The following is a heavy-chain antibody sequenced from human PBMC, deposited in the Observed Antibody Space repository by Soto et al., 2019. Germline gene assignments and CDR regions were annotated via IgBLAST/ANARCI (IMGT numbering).Heavy chain of an antibody. J-gene: IGHJ4*02. CDR1: GYTFTGYY. CDR2: INPNSGGT. Sequence: ASVKVSCKASGYTFTGYYMHWLRQAPGQGLEWMGWINPNSGGTNYAQKFQGRVTMTRDTSISTAYMELSRLRSDDTAVYYCARHPGSMVRGVIITPYLDYWGQGTLVTVSS. CDR3: ARHPGSMVRGVIITPYLDY. V-gene: IGHV1-2*02. D-gene: IGHD3-10*01.